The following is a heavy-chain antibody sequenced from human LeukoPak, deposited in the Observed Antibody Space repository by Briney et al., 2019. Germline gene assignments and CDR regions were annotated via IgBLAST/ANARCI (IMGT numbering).Heavy chain of an antibody. CDR2: IYYSGST. CDR1: GGSVSSGSYY. Sequence: PSETLSLTCTVSGGSVSSGSYYWGWIRQPPGKGLEWIGNIYYSGSTYYNPSLKSRATISVETSKNQFSLKLSSVTAADTAVYYCARGAYSLLRQNAFDIWGQGTMVTVSS. CDR3: ARGAYSLLRQNAFDI. V-gene: IGHV4-39*07. D-gene: IGHD4-11*01. J-gene: IGHJ3*02.